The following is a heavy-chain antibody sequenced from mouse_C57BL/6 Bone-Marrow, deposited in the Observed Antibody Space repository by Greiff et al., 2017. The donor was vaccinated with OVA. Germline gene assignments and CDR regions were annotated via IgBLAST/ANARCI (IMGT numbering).Heavy chain of an antibody. Sequence: QVQLQQSGAELARPGASVKMSCKASGYTFTSYTMHWVKQRPGQGLEWIGYINPSSGYTKYNQKFKDKATLTADKSSSTAYMQLSSMTSEDSAVYYCTRWLLLSDYWGQGTTLTVSS. CDR2: INPSSGYT. CDR3: TRWLLLSDY. V-gene: IGHV1-4*01. J-gene: IGHJ2*01. CDR1: GYTFTSYT. D-gene: IGHD2-3*01.